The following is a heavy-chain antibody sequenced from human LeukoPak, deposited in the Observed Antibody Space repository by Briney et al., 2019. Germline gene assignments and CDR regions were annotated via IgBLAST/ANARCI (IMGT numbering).Heavy chain of an antibody. V-gene: IGHV3-21*01. D-gene: IGHD6-13*01. CDR3: AREGGGIAAGVYYFDY. Sequence: GGSERLSCAASGFTFSSYSVNWVRQSPGKGLEWVSSISSRSSYIYYADSAYPQVILTRDDAKNSLYLQMNSLRAEDTAVYYCAREGGGIAAGVYYFDYWGQGTMVTVSS. J-gene: IGHJ4*02. CDR2: ISSRSSYI. CDR1: GFTFSSYS.